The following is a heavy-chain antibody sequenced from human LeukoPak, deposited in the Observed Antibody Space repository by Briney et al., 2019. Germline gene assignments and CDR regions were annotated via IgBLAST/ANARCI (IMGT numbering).Heavy chain of an antibody. CDR2: IYTSGST. V-gene: IGHV4-61*02. D-gene: IGHD6-19*01. CDR1: GGSISSGSYY. CDR3: ARQYSSGWYGVDY. Sequence: SETLSLTCTVSGGSISSGSYYWSWIRQPAGKGLEWIGRIYTSGSTNYNPFLKSRVTISVDTSKNQFSLKLSSVTAADTAVYYCARQYSSGWYGVDYWGQGTLVTVSS. J-gene: IGHJ4*02.